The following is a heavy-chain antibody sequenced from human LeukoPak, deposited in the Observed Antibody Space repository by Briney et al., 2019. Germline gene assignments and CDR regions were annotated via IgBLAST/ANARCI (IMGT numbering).Heavy chain of an antibody. CDR2: INPNSGGT. CDR1: GYTFTGYY. J-gene: IGHJ4*02. V-gene: IGHV1-2*02. CDR3: ARGGTDQYCGGDCWGY. D-gene: IGHD2-21*02. Sequence: ASVKVSCKASGYTFTGYYMHWVRQAPGQGLEWMGWINPNSGGTNYAQKFQGRVTMTRDTSISTAYMELSRLISDDTAVYYCARGGTDQYCGGDCWGYWGQGTLVTVSS.